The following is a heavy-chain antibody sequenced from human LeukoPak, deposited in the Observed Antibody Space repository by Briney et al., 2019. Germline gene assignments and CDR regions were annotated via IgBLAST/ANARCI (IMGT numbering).Heavy chain of an antibody. CDR2: ISGSGGST. D-gene: IGHD6-25*01. J-gene: IGHJ4*02. CDR3: AKDNGRRMAAEYYFDY. CDR1: GFTFSSYS. Sequence: GGSLRLSCAASGFTFSSYSMNWVRQAPGKGLEWISAISGSGGSTYYADSVKGRFTISRDNSKNTLYLQMNSLRAEDTAVYYCAKDNGRRMAAEYYFDYWGQGTLVTVSS. V-gene: IGHV3-23*01.